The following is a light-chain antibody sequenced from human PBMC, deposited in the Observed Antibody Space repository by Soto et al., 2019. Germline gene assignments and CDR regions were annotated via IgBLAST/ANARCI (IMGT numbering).Light chain of an antibody. CDR3: SSYTTSNTRQIV. J-gene: IGLJ1*01. Sequence: SDLTKPASVYGSPGQPITISCTGTSSDVGGYNYVSWYQHHPGKAPKLLIYDVSNRPSGISNRFSGSKSDNTASLTISGLQPEDEADYYCSSYTTSNTRQIVFGTGTKVTVL. CDR2: DVS. V-gene: IGLV2-14*03. CDR1: SSDVGGYNY.